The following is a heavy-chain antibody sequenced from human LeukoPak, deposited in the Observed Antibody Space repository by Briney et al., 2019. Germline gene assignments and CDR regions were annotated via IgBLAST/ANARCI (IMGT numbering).Heavy chain of an antibody. Sequence: PSQTLSLTCTVSGGSISSGVYCWSWIRQRPGEGLQWIGYICSSGSAYYNASLKSRVSMSTDTSNNQFSLKLSSVTAADTAVYYCARVGSCSGGTCYYRLFDYWGQGTLVTVSS. J-gene: IGHJ4*02. CDR1: GGSISSGVYC. D-gene: IGHD2-15*01. CDR3: ARVGSCSGGTCYYRLFDY. V-gene: IGHV4-31*03. CDR2: ICSSGSA.